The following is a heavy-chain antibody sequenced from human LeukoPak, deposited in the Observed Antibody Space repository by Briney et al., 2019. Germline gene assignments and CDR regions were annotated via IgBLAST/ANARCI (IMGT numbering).Heavy chain of an antibody. J-gene: IGHJ3*02. V-gene: IGHV1-18*01. CDR3: ARDRGRIAAARPDAFDI. D-gene: IGHD6-13*01. CDR1: GGTFSSYG. CDR2: ISAYNGNT. Sequence: ASVKVSCKASGGTFSSYGISWVRQVPGQGLEWMGWISAYNGNTNYAQKLQGRVTMTTDTSTSTAYMELRSLRSDDTAVYYCARDRGRIAAARPDAFDIWGQGTMVTVSS.